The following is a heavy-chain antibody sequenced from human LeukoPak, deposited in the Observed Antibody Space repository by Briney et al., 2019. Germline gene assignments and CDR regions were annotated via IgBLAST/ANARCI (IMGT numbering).Heavy chain of an antibody. Sequence: GASVKVSCKASGYTFTNYYIHWVRQAPGQGLEWMGIINPSGGYPSYAQKFQGRVTMTRDTSISTAYMELSRLRSDDTAVYYCARGGETYYYDSSAFGYWGQGTLVTVSS. CDR3: ARGGETYYYDSSAFGY. CDR2: INPSGGYP. D-gene: IGHD3-22*01. CDR1: GYTFTNYY. J-gene: IGHJ4*02. V-gene: IGHV1-46*01.